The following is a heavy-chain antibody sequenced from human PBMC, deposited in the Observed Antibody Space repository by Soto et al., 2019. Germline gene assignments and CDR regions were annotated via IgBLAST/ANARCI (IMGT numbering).Heavy chain of an antibody. CDR2: IWYDGSNK. Sequence: GGSLRLSCAASGFTFSSYGMHWVRQAPGKGLEWVAVIWYDGSNKYYADSVKGRFTISRDNSKNTLYLQMNSLRAEDTAVYYCARDTVSPHAFDIWGQGTMVTVPS. V-gene: IGHV3-33*01. CDR1: GFTFSSYG. J-gene: IGHJ3*02. D-gene: IGHD2-8*02. CDR3: ARDTVSPHAFDI.